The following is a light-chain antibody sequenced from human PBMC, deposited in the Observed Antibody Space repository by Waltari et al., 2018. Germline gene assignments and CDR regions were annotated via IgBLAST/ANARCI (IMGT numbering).Light chain of an antibody. CDR3: GTWDSSLSGAV. V-gene: IGLV1-51*02. J-gene: IGLJ7*01. Sequence: QSVLTQPPSVSAAPGQRVTISCSGGRSNIGNNYVSWYRQFQGTAPKLLIYEDTGRPSGIAGRFSVSKSGTSATLDITGLQAGDEADYYCGTWDSSLSGAVFGGGTHLTVL. CDR1: RSNIGNNY. CDR2: EDT.